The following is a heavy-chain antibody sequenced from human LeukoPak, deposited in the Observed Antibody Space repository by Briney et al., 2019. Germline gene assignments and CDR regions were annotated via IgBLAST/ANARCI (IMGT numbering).Heavy chain of an antibody. Sequence: PGGSLRLSCATSGFTFRNYGLHWVRQAPGKGLEWVAFIRYDGSTKYYADSVKGRFTISRDNSKNTLYLQMISLTTEDTAMYYCAKQGIQFGELTYDDCWGQGTLVTVSS. V-gene: IGHV3-30*02. D-gene: IGHD3-10*01. CDR1: GFTFRNYG. CDR2: IRYDGSTK. CDR3: AKQGIQFGELTYDDC. J-gene: IGHJ4*02.